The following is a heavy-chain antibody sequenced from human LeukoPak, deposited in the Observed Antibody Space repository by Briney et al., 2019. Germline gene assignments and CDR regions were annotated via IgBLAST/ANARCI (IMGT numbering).Heavy chain of an antibody. CDR3: ARVYYSRFDP. CDR1: GASISSYY. J-gene: IGHJ5*02. Sequence: SETLSLTCSASGASISSYYWTWIRQPAGKGLEWIGHIYTTGTTNYNPSIRSRVTMSVDTSKNQFFLRLTSVTAADTAVYYCARVYYSRFDPWGQGTLVTVSS. D-gene: IGHD3-10*01. CDR2: IYTTGTT. V-gene: IGHV4-4*07.